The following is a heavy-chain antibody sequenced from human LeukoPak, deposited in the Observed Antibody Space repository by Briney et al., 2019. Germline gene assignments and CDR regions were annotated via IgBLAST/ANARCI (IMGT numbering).Heavy chain of an antibody. CDR3: AAFMVRGVIVEDY. CDR1: GFTFSSYA. V-gene: IGHV3-23*01. D-gene: IGHD3-10*01. CDR2: ISGSGGST. J-gene: IGHJ4*02. Sequence: GGSLRLSCAASGFTFSSYAMSWVRQAPGKGLEWVSAISGSGGSTYYADSVKGRFTISRDNSKNTLYLQMNSLRAEDTAVYYCAAFMVRGVIVEDYWGQGTLVSVSS.